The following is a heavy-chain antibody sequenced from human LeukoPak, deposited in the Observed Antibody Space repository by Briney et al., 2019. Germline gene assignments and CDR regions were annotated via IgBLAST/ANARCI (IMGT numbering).Heavy chain of an antibody. CDR1: GGTFSSYA. CDR3: ARGPLEGYSYGFYFDY. J-gene: IGHJ4*02. V-gene: IGHV1-69*01. CDR2: IIPIFGTA. Sequence: GSSVTVSCTASGGTFSSYAISWVRQAPGQGLEWMGGIIPIFGTANYAQKFQGRVTITADESTSTAYVELSSLRSEDTAVYYCARGPLEGYSYGFYFDYWGQGTLVTVSS. D-gene: IGHD5-18*01.